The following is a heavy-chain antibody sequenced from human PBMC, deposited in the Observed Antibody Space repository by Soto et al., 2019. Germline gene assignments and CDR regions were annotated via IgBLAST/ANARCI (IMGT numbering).Heavy chain of an antibody. J-gene: IGHJ4*02. CDR3: ARAVDDPRYYLDY. Sequence: QVQLQESGPGLVRPSETLSLTCTVSSDSISSYYWFWIRQSPGKGLEWIGYTDYSGNTNYNPSLKSRVTISGDTSKNQFSLRLSSVTAADTAVYYCARAVDDPRYYLDYWGQGTLVTVSS. CDR2: TDYSGNT. D-gene: IGHD6-19*01. V-gene: IGHV4-59*08. CDR1: SDSISSYY.